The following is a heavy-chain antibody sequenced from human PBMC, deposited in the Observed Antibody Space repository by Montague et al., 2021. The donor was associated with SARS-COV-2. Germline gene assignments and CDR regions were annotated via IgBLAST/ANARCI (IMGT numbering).Heavy chain of an antibody. J-gene: IGHJ3*01. Sequence: SETLSLTCTVSGGSVSSSTYYWGWIRQPPGKGLEWIGSIYYSGKXDYNPSLKSRATIFVDTSKNQFSLQLSSVTAADTAVYYCARPQPYYDVLTGNPFDVWGQGTMVTVSS. V-gene: IGHV4-39*01. CDR2: IYYSGKX. CDR1: GGSVSSSTYY. CDR3: ARPQPYYDVLTGNPFDV. D-gene: IGHD3-9*01.